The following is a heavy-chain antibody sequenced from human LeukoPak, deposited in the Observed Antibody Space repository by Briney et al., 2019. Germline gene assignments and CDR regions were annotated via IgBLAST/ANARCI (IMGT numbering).Heavy chain of an antibody. D-gene: IGHD5-18*01. CDR1: GFTFSDYY. CDR3: ARHPWIQLWDFDY. J-gene: IGHJ4*02. CDR2: ISSSSSYT. Sequence: GGSLRLSCAASGFTFSDYYMSWIRQAPGKGLEWVSYISSSSSYTNYADSVKGRFTISRDNAKNSLYLQMNSLRAEDTAVYYCARHPWIQLWDFDYWGQGTLVTVSS. V-gene: IGHV3-11*03.